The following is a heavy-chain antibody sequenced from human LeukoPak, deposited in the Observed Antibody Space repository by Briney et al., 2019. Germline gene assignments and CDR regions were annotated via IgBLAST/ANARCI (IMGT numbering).Heavy chain of an antibody. V-gene: IGHV3-33*01. CDR3: AGSASRCGGIIDY. D-gene: IGHD6-25*01. Sequence: GGSLRLSCAASGFSFSNYGMHWVRQVPGKGLEWVAVIWHDGGDKYYADSVKGRFTISRDNSKNTLYLKMNSLRVEDTAVYYCAGSASRCGGIIDYWGQGTLVTVSP. CDR1: GFSFSNYG. J-gene: IGHJ4*02. CDR2: IWHDGGDK.